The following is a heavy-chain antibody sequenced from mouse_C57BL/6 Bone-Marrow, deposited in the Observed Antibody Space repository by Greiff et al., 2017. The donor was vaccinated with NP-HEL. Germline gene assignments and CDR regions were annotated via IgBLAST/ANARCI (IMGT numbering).Heavy chain of an antibody. Sequence: VQLQQSGAELVRPGPSVKLSCKASGYTFTSYWMHWVKQRPGQGLEWIGVIDPSDSYTNYNQKFKGKATLTVDTSSSTAYMQLSSLTSEDSAVYYCARGVIYYGYDGFAYWGQGTLVTVSA. V-gene: IGHV1-59*01. D-gene: IGHD2-2*01. CDR1: GYTFTSYW. CDR2: IDPSDSYT. J-gene: IGHJ3*01. CDR3: ARGVIYYGYDGFAY.